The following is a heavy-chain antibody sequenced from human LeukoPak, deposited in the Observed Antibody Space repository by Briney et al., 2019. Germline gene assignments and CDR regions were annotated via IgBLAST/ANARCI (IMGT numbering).Heavy chain of an antibody. CDR1: GFTFSNYG. V-gene: IGHV3-15*01. J-gene: IGHJ4*02. CDR3: TTEGGWSFYFDY. Sequence: GGSLRLSCAASGFTFSNYGMHWVRQAPGKGLEWVGRIKSKSDGGTPDYAAPVKGRFAISRDDSKNTLYLQMNSLKTEDTAVYYCTTEGGWSFYFDYWGQGTLVTVSS. CDR2: IKSKSDGGTP. D-gene: IGHD2-15*01.